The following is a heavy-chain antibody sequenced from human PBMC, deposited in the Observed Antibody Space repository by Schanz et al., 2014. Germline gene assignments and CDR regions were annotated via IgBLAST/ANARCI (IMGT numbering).Heavy chain of an antibody. J-gene: IGHJ4*02. V-gene: IGHV3-74*02. CDR1: GFTFSSYW. CDR3: AKEDRNHNSDYVY. CDR2: INSDGSTT. D-gene: IGHD3-22*01. Sequence: VHLVESGGGVVQPGGSLRLSCAASGFTFSSYWMHWVRQAPGKGLVWVSRINSDGSTTIYADSVKGRFTISRDNAKNTLYLQMNSLRAEDTAVYYCAKEDRNHNSDYVYWGQGTLVTVSS.